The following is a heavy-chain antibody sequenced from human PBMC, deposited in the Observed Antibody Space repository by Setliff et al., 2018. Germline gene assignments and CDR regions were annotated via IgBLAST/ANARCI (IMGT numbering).Heavy chain of an antibody. V-gene: IGHV4-59*01. Sequence: SETLSLTCTVSGDSISTYYWSWIRRPAGKGLEWIGHIFYSDTAKYNPSLESRAAISVDSSKNQFSLKLRSVTAADTAVYYCARDRSTVIRGVTSFFYYYMDVWGGGTTVTVSS. CDR1: GDSISTYY. D-gene: IGHD3-10*01. CDR2: IFYSDTA. J-gene: IGHJ6*03. CDR3: ARDRSTVIRGVTSFFYYYMDV.